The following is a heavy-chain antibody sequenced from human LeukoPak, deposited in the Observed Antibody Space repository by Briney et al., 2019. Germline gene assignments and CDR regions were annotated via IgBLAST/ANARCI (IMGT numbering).Heavy chain of an antibody. CDR1: GFTFSSYA. Sequence: GGSLRLSCAASGFTFSSYAMSWVRQAPGKGLEWVSAIRGSGGSTYYADSVKGRFTISRDNSKNTLYLQMNNLRAEDTAVYYCAKGDSLDDYVWGSYRLYYFDYWGQGTLVTVSS. CDR2: IRGSGGST. CDR3: AKGDSLDDYVWGSYRLYYFDY. V-gene: IGHV3-23*01. D-gene: IGHD3-16*02. J-gene: IGHJ4*02.